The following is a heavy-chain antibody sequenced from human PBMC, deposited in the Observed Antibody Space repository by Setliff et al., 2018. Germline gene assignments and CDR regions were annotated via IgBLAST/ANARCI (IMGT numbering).Heavy chain of an antibody. CDR2: IYSGGNT. CDR1: RGSISSSGYY. CDR3: ATSGQHLVPIDY. V-gene: IGHV4-39*01. Sequence: SETLSLTCTVSRGSISSSGYYWVWIRQPPGKGLEWIGSIYSGGNTYNNASLKSRVTISVDTSKNQFSLRLSSVTAADMAVYYCATSGQHLVPIDYWGQGTLVTVSS. J-gene: IGHJ4*02. D-gene: IGHD6-13*01.